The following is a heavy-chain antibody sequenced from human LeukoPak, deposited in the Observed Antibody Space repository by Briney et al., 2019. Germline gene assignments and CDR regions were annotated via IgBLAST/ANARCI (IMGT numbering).Heavy chain of an antibody. CDR2: FNPNSGGT. J-gene: IGHJ4*02. V-gene: IGHV1-2*02. D-gene: IGHD6-19*01. CDR1: GYTFTAYY. Sequence: ASVKVSCKASGYTFTAYYIHWVRQAPGQGLEWMGWFNPNSGGTNYAQEFQGRVTMTRDTSISTAYMELSRLRSDDTAVYYCARGSGWYGYWGQGTLVTVSS. CDR3: ARGSGWYGY.